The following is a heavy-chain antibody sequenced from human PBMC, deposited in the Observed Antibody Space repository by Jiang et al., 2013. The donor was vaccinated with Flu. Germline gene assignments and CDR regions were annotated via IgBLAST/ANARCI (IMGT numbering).Heavy chain of an antibody. D-gene: IGHD6-13*01. CDR3: VGDPSAGDGDF. V-gene: IGHV1-2*02. CDR1: GXSFSGYY. J-gene: IGHJ4*02. Sequence: KVSCKASGXSFSGYYVHWVRGPLDKDLSGWDGSTLRVGATNSAQQLQGRVTLTRDTSVSTLYMELTGLRGDDTSVYYCVGDPSAGDGDFWGQGTLVTVSS. CDR2: STLRVGAT.